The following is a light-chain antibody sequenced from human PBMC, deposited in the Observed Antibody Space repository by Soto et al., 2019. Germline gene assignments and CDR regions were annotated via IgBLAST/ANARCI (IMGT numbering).Light chain of an antibody. CDR3: QQYGSSPL. CDR1: QSVSSSY. J-gene: IGKJ1*01. V-gene: IGKV3-20*01. CDR2: GAS. Sequence: EIVLTQSPGTLSLSPGERATLSCRASQSVSSSYLAWYQQKTGQAPRLLIYGASSRATGIPDRFSGSGSGTDFTLTISRLEPEDFAVYYCQQYGSSPLFGQGTKVDIK.